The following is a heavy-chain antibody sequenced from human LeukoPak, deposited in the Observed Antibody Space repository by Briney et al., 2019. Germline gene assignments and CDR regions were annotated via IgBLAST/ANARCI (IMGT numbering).Heavy chain of an antibody. CDR2: IIPIFGRA. Sequence: SVKVSCKASGGTFSSYAISWVRQAPGQGLEWMGGIIPIFGRANYAQKFQGRVTITADESTSTAYMELSSLRSEDTAVYYCARVPRAAADPPSWGQGTLVTVSS. CDR1: GGTFSSYA. J-gene: IGHJ5*02. CDR3: ARVPRAAADPPS. V-gene: IGHV1-69*13. D-gene: IGHD6-13*01.